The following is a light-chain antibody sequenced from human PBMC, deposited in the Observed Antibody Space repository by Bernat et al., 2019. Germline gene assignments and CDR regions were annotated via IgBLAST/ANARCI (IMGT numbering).Light chain of an antibody. CDR3: QQRTNWPPT. CDR2: DAS. V-gene: IGKV3-11*01. J-gene: IGKJ3*01. Sequence: EIVLTQSPATLSLSPGARATLSCRASQSVSSYLTWYQQKPGQAPRLLIYDASTRATGIPARFSGSGSGTDFTLTISSLEPEDFAVYYCQQRTNWPPTFGPGTKVDIK. CDR1: QSVSSY.